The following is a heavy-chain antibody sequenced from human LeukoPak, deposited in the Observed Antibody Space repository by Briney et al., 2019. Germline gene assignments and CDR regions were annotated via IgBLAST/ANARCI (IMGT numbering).Heavy chain of an antibody. Sequence: SETLSLTCTVSGGSVSSYYWSWIRRPPGRGLEWIAYLSHSGGSDSNPSLTSRVTTLVDTSKNQFSLKLTSVTAADTAVYYCARARYANAWYAFDIWGHGTMVTVSS. V-gene: IGHV4-59*02. D-gene: IGHD2-2*01. CDR3: ARARYANAWYAFDI. J-gene: IGHJ3*02. CDR1: GGSVSSYY. CDR2: LSHSGGS.